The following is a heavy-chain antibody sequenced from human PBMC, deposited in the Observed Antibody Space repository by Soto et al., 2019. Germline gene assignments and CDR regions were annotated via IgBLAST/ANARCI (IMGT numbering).Heavy chain of an antibody. CDR1: GYSFTSYW. V-gene: IGHV5-51*01. Sequence: PGESLKICCKGSGYSFTSYWIGWVRQMPGKGLEWMGIIYPGDSDTRYSPSFQGQVTISADKSISTAYLQWSSLKASDTAMYYCARLGCSSTSCPARYYYYYGMDVWGQGTTVTVSS. CDR2: IYPGDSDT. D-gene: IGHD2-2*01. CDR3: ARLGCSSTSCPARYYYYYGMDV. J-gene: IGHJ6*02.